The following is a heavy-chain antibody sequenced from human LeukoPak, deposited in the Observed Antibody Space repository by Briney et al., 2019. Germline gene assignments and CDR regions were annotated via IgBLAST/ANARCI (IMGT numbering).Heavy chain of an antibody. CDR3: AKDMTAGPYELRYFDWHYYYGMDV. CDR1: GFTFDDYA. J-gene: IGHJ6*02. Sequence: GGSLRLSCAASGFTFDDYAMHWVRQAPGKGLEWASGISWNSGSIGYADSVKGRFTISRDNAKNSLYLQMNSLRAEDTALYYCAKDMTAGPYELRYFDWHYYYGMDVWGQGTTVTVSS. V-gene: IGHV3-9*01. D-gene: IGHD3-9*01. CDR2: ISWNSGSI.